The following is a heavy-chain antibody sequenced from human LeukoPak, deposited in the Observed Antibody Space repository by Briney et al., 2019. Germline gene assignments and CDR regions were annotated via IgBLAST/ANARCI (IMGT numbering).Heavy chain of an antibody. CDR1: GGSFSGYY. D-gene: IGHD2-2*02. J-gene: IGHJ4*02. Sequence: SETLSLTCAVYGGSFSGYYWSWIRQPPGKGLEWIGEINHSGSSNYNPSLKSRVTISLDTSKNQFSLNLSSVTAADTAVYYRAREGYCSGTSCYNFNYWGQGTLVTVSS. CDR2: INHSGSS. V-gene: IGHV4-34*01. CDR3: AREGYCSGTSCYNFNY.